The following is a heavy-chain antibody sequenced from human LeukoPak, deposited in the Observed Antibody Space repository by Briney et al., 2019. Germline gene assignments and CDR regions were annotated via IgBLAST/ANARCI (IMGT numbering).Heavy chain of an antibody. Sequence: ASVTVSCKASGYTFTDYYMHWVRQAPGQGLAWLGRINPNSGGTSYAQKFQGGVTMTRDTSISTAYMELSRLRSDDTAVYYCARGGNSAYSIGYWGQGTLVTVSS. J-gene: IGHJ4*02. V-gene: IGHV1-2*06. CDR2: INPNSGGT. CDR3: ARGGNSAYSIGY. CDR1: GYTFTDYY. D-gene: IGHD3-22*01.